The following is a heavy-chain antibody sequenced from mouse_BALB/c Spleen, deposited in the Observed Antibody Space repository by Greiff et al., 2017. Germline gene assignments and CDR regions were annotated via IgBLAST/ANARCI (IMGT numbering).Heavy chain of an antibody. J-gene: IGHJ4*01. CDR3: ATSYDYDAMDY. CDR1: GFTFSSFG. D-gene: IGHD2-10*01. CDR2: ISSGSSTI. V-gene: IGHV5-17*02. Sequence: EVQVVESGGGLVQPGGSRKLSCAASGFTFSSFGMHWVRQAPEKGLEWVAYISSGSSTIYYADTVKGRFTISRDNPKNTLFLQMTSLRSEDTAMYYCATSYDYDAMDYWGQGTSVTVSS.